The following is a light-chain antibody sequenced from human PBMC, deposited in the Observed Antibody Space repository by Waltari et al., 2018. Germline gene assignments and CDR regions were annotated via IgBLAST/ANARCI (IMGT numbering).Light chain of an antibody. V-gene: IGKV1-39*01. CDR2: AAS. CDR3: QQTYNTPPWT. CDR1: RSISTY. J-gene: IGKJ1*01. Sequence: DIQMTQSPSSLSASVGDRVTITCRASRSISTYLNWYQQKPGKAPKVLIYAASRLQTGVPSRFSGSGSETDFTLTISSLQPEDFATYYCQQTYNTPPWTFGQGTKVEIK.